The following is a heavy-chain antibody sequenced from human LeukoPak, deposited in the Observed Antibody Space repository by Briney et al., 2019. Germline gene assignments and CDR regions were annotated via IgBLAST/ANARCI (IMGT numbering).Heavy chain of an antibody. V-gene: IGHV1-69*13. Sequence: ASVKVSCKASGGTFSSYAISWVRQAPGQGLEWRGGIIPIFGTANYAQKFQGRVTITADESTSTAYMELSSLRSEDTAVYYCARDLSTTGLVPHYYYYMDVWGKGTTVTVSS. D-gene: IGHD1-1*01. CDR3: ARDLSTTGLVPHYYYYMDV. CDR2: IIPIFGTA. CDR1: GGTFSSYA. J-gene: IGHJ6*03.